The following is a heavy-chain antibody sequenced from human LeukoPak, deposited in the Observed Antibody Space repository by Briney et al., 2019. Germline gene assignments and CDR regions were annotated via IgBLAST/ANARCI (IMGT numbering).Heavy chain of an antibody. D-gene: IGHD2-15*01. J-gene: IGHJ6*04. V-gene: IGHV3-48*03. CDR1: GFTFRSYE. CDR3: SSPDKPLGYCSGGSCSLGCS. CDR2: ISSSGSTI. Sequence: GGSLRLSCAASGFTFRSYEMNWVRQAPGKGLEWVSYISSSGSTIYYADSVKGRFTISRDNAKNSLYLQLNSLKTEDTAVYYCSSPDKPLGYCSGGSCSLGCSWGKGTTVTISS.